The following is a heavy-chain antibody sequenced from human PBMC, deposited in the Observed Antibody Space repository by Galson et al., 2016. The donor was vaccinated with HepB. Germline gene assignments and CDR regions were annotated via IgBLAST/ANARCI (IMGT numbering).Heavy chain of an antibody. CDR3: ARDEGGDYDILTGYYIKPWFDP. J-gene: IGHJ5*02. CDR1: GASINSGDYY. Sequence: TLSLTCTVSGASINSGDYYWTWIRQPAGKGLEWIGRIYTTGDTNYNPPLKSRLTISIDTSKTQFSLKVTSVTAADTAVYYCARDEGGDYDILTGYYIKPWFDPWGQGTLVTVSS. D-gene: IGHD3-9*01. V-gene: IGHV4-61*02. CDR2: IYTTGDT.